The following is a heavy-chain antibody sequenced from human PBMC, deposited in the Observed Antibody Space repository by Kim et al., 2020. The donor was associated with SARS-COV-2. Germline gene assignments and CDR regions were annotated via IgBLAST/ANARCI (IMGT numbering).Heavy chain of an antibody. CDR1: GGTFSSYA. CDR3: ARPDPTMVRGNYGMDV. D-gene: IGHD3-10*01. V-gene: IGHV1-69*13. J-gene: IGHJ6*02. CDR2: IIPIFGTA. Sequence: SVKVSCKASGGTFSSYAISWVRQAPGQGLEWMGGIIPIFGTANYAQKFQGRVTINADESTSTAYMELSSLRSEDTAVYYCARPDPTMVRGNYGMDVWGQGTTVTVSS.